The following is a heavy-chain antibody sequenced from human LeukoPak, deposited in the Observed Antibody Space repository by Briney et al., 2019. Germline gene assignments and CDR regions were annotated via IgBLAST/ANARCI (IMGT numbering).Heavy chain of an antibody. Sequence: GASVKVSCKASGYAFTDFYIHWVRQAPGQGLEWMGWINPNSGGTTYAQKFQGRVTMTTDTSISTAYLELNGLRSEDTAVYYCAADSIRLYCSGGSCHSSYYYYGMDVWGQGTTVTVSS. CDR3: AADSIRLYCSGGSCHSSYYYYGMDV. J-gene: IGHJ6*02. CDR1: GYAFTDFY. V-gene: IGHV1-2*02. CDR2: INPNSGGT. D-gene: IGHD2-15*01.